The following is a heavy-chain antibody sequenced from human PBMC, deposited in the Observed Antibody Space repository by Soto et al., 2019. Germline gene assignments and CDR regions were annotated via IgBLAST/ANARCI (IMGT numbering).Heavy chain of an antibody. CDR2: IYYSGST. D-gene: IGHD2-15*01. J-gene: IGHJ5*02. Sequence: PSETLSLTCTVSGGSIGSSSYYWGWIRQPPGKGLEWIGSIYYSGSTYYNPPLKSRVTISVDTSKNQFSLKLSSVTAADTAVYYCARYEDILGRFDPWGQGTLVTVSS. V-gene: IGHV4-39*01. CDR1: GGSIGSSSYY. CDR3: ARYEDILGRFDP.